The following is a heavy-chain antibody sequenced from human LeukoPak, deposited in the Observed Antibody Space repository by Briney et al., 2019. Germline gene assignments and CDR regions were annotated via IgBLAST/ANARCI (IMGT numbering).Heavy chain of an antibody. Sequence: GGSLRLSCAASGFTFSTYAMHWVRQAPGKGLEWVALSSSDGSDTYYADSVKGRFTVSRDNSKNTLFLQMNGLRAEDTAVFYCARGRSLDYCSSTTCYAHSGVWGQGTLVTVSS. CDR1: GFTFSTYA. J-gene: IGHJ1*01. CDR3: ARGRSLDYCSSTTCYAHSGV. D-gene: IGHD2-2*01. CDR2: SSSDGSDT. V-gene: IGHV3-30*04.